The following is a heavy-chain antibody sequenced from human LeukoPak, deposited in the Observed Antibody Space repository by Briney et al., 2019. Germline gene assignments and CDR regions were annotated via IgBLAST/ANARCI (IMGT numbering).Heavy chain of an antibody. CDR2: INPSGGST. V-gene: IGHV1-46*01. Sequence: ASVTVSCKASGYTFTSYSIHWVRQAPGQGLEWMGVINPSGGSTSYAQKFQDRVTMTRDTSTSTVCMELSSLRSEDTAVYYCARPYSSNWYSVYWGQGTLVTVSS. CDR3: ARPYSSNWYSVY. J-gene: IGHJ4*02. D-gene: IGHD6-13*01. CDR1: GYTFTSYS.